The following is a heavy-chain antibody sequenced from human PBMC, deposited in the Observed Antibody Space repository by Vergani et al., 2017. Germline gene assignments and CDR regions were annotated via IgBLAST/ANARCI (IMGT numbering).Heavy chain of an antibody. CDR1: GFIFSSYG. Sequence: QVQLVESGGGVVQPGGSLRLSCAASGFIFSSYGMHWVRQAPGKGLEWVAFIRYDGSNKYYADSVKGRFTISRDNSKNTLYLQMNSLRAEDTAVYYCAKVIGFLNGYYSNDFDIWGQGTMVTVSS. CDR2: IRYDGSNK. D-gene: IGHD3-9*01. CDR3: AKVIGFLNGYYSNDFDI. V-gene: IGHV3-30*02. J-gene: IGHJ3*02.